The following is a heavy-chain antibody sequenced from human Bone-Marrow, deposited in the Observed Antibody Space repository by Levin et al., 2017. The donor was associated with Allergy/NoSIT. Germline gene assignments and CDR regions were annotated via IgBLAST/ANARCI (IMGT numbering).Heavy chain of an antibody. J-gene: IGHJ6*02. Sequence: GGSLRLSCAASGFTFSSYAMHWVRQAPGKGLEWVAVISYDGSNKYYADSVKGRFTISRDNSKNTLYLQMNSLRAEDTAVYYCARDLLPDVWGQGTTVTVSS. CDR1: GFTFSSYA. D-gene: IGHD3-22*01. CDR3: ARDLLPDV. V-gene: IGHV3-30*04. CDR2: ISYDGSNK.